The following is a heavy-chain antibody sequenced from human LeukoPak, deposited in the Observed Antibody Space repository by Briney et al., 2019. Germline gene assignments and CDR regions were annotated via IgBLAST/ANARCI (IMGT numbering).Heavy chain of an antibody. CDR1: GGSFSGYY. V-gene: IGHV4-34*01. CDR3: VKSFYYYYMDV. J-gene: IGHJ6*03. CDR2: INHSGST. Sequence: SETLSLTCAVYGGSFSGYYWSWIRQPPGKGLEWIGEINHSGSTNYNPSLKSRVTISVDTSKNQFSLKLSSVTAADTAVYYCVKSFYYYYMDVWGKGTTVTVSS.